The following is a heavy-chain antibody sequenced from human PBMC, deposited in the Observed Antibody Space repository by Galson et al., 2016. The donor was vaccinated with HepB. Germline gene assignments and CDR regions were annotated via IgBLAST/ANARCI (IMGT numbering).Heavy chain of an antibody. CDR2: VSNTGSA. V-gene: IGHV4-39*01. CDR3: ARQTKDYYDTSGYYDH. D-gene: IGHD3-22*01. J-gene: IGHJ5*02. CDR1: GDSVNSRTYY. Sequence: SETLSLTCTVSGDSVNSRTYYWGWIRQPPGKGLEWIGIVSNTGSAFYKPSLTSRVTISVDRSKNHFSLKLTHVTAADTAVYFCARQTKDYYDTSGYYDHWSQGTRVTVSS.